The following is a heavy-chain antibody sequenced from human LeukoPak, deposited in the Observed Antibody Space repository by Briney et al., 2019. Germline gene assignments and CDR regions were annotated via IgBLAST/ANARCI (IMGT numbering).Heavy chain of an antibody. J-gene: IGHJ4*02. Sequence: GGSLRLSCVASGITFSTFGMDWVRQAPGMGLEWVAVIWYDGSNKWYADSVRGRFTISRDNSNSTLHLEMNSLGAEDTAVYYCASAYGDYGLDYWGQGTLVTVSS. D-gene: IGHD4-17*01. CDR2: IWYDGSNK. V-gene: IGHV3-33*01. CDR1: GITFSTFG. CDR3: ASAYGDYGLDY.